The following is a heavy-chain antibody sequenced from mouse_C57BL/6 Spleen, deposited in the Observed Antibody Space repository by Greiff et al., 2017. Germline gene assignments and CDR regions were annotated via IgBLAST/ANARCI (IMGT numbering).Heavy chain of an antibody. Sequence: ESGPGLVKPSQSLSLTCSVTGYSITSGYYWNWIRQFPGNKLEWMGYISYDGSNNYNPSLKNRISITRDTSKNQFFLKLNSVTTEDTATYYGAREGDYYGSGFAYWGQGTLVTVSA. CDR2: ISYDGSN. J-gene: IGHJ3*01. D-gene: IGHD1-1*01. CDR3: AREGDYYGSGFAY. CDR1: GYSITSGYY. V-gene: IGHV3-6*01.